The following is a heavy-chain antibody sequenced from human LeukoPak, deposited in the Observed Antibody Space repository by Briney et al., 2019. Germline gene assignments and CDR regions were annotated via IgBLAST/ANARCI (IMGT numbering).Heavy chain of an antibody. Sequence: ASVKVSCKASGYTFTSYGISWVRQAPGQGLEWMGWISAYNGNTNYAQKLQGRVTMTTDTSTSTAYMELRSLRSDDTAVYYCARAGGYCSGGSCSPLDYWGQGTLVTVSS. CDR1: GYTFTSYG. V-gene: IGHV1-18*01. CDR3: ARAGGYCSGGSCSPLDY. CDR2: ISAYNGNT. D-gene: IGHD2-15*01. J-gene: IGHJ4*02.